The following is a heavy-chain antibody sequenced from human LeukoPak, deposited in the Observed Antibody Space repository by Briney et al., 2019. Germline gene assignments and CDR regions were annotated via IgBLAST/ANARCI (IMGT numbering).Heavy chain of an antibody. J-gene: IGHJ4*02. CDR3: ASLARGSYRDY. V-gene: IGHV1-8*02. D-gene: IGHD1-26*01. Sequence: ASVKVSCKASGYTFTSYDINWVRQATGQGLEWMGWMNPNSGNTGYAQKLQGRVTMTTDTSTSTAYMELRSLRSDDTAVYYCASLARGSYRDYWGQGTLVTVSS. CDR1: GYTFTSYD. CDR2: MNPNSGNT.